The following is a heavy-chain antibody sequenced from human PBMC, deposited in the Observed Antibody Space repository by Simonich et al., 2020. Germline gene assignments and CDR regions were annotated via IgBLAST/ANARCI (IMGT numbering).Heavy chain of an antibody. V-gene: IGHV1-2*02. CDR2: LNTNSGGT. D-gene: IGHD7-27*01. J-gene: IGHJ3*02. CDR1: GYTFTGYY. CDR3: ARGRLTGDKGAFDI. Sequence: QVQLVQSGAEVKKPGASVKVSCKASGYTFTGYYMHWVRQAPGQGLEWMGWLNTNSGGTNYAQHFQGRGTMTRDTSISTAYMELSRLRSDDTAVYYCARGRLTGDKGAFDIWGQGTMVTVSS.